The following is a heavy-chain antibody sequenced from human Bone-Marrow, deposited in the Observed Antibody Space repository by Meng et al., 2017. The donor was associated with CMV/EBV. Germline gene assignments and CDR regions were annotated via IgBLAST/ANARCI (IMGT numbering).Heavy chain of an antibody. J-gene: IGHJ5*02. CDR3: ARVRDIVVVPTAIGVNWFDP. D-gene: IGHD2-2*01. Sequence: ASVKVSCKASGYTFTGYYMHWVRQAPGQGLEWMGWINPNSGGTNYAQKFQGRVTMTRDTSINTAYMELRSLRSDDTAVYYCARVRDIVVVPTAIGVNWFDPWGQGTLVTVSS. V-gene: IGHV1-2*02. CDR2: INPNSGGT. CDR1: GYTFTGYY.